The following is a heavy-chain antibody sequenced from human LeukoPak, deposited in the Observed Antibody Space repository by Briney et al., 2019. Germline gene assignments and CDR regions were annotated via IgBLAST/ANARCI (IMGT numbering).Heavy chain of an antibody. CDR1: GFTFSSYA. V-gene: IGHV3-23*01. D-gene: IGHD5-18*01. CDR2: ISGSGGST. CDR3: AKDLWGLYRYGYDY. J-gene: IGHJ4*02. Sequence: GGSLTLSCAASGFTFSSYAMSWVRQAPGKGLEWVSAISGSGGSTYYADSVKGRFTISRHNHKNTLYLQMNSLRAEDTAVYYCAKDLWGLYRYGYDYWGQGTLVTVSS.